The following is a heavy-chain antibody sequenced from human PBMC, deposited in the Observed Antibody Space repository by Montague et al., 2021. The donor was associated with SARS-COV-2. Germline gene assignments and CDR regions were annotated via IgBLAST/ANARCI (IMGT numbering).Heavy chain of an antibody. D-gene: IGHD6-13*01. Sequence: SETLSLTCIVSGGSISSSNYYWGWIRQPPGKGLEYIGSLYYSGSTYYNPSLRSRVTISVETSKNQLSLRLNAVTVADTAVYYCATEGAAAGFDFWGQGILVTVSS. CDR3: ATEGAAAGFDF. V-gene: IGHV4-39*02. CDR2: LYYSGST. J-gene: IGHJ4*02. CDR1: GGSISSSNYY.